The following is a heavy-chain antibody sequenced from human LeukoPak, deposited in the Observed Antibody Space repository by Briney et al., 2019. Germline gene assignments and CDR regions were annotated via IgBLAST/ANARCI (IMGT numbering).Heavy chain of an antibody. CDR1: GFTFSSHS. D-gene: IGHD2-2*01. CDR3: ARDLSSSTSCYSY. V-gene: IGHV3-21*01. CDR2: ISPSGNYI. Sequence: PGGSLRLSCAASGFTFSSHSMNWVRQAPGKGLEWVSSISPSGNYIYYADSVEGRFTISRDNAKNSLYLQVNSLRAEDTAVYYCARDLSSSTSCYSYWGQGTLVTVSS. J-gene: IGHJ4*02.